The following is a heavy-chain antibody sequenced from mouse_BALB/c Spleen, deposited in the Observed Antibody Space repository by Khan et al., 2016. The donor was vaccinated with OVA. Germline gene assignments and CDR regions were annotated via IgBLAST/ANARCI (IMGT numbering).Heavy chain of an antibody. J-gene: IGHJ2*01. CDR1: GYTFINYW. Sequence: VELVESGAELAKPGASVKMSCKASGYTFINYWILWVKQRPGQGLEWIGYINPSTAYTEYNQNFKDKATLTADKSSRTAYMQLSSLTSEDSAVYYCARRGLRWDFDYWGQGTTLTVPS. D-gene: IGHD1-1*01. V-gene: IGHV1-7*01. CDR2: INPSTAYT. CDR3: ARRGLRWDFDY.